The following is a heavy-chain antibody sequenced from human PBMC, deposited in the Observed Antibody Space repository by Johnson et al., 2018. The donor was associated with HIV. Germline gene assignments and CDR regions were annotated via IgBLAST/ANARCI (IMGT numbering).Heavy chain of an antibody. Sequence: EQLVESGGGVVQPGKSLTLSCVGSGLSFSIFGIHWVRQAPGKGLEWVSYISSSGSTIYYADSVKGRFTISRDNSKNTLFLQMNSLRAEDTALYYCARDLAYGDIVLVSAFDIWGQGTMVTVSS. CDR2: ISSSGSTI. CDR1: GLSFSIFG. V-gene: IGHV3-48*01. D-gene: IGHD2-8*02. CDR3: ARDLAYGDIVLVSAFDI. J-gene: IGHJ3*02.